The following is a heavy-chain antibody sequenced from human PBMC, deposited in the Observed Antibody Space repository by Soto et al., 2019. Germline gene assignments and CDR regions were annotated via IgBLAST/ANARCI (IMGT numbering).Heavy chain of an antibody. CDR1: GFTFSSYA. CDR3: ARARGRGYSYGI. CDR2: ISYDGSNK. D-gene: IGHD5-18*01. Sequence: QVQLVESGGGVVQPGRSLRLSCAASGFTFSSYAMHWVRQAPGKGLEWVAVISYDGSNKYYADSVKGRFTISRDNSKNTLYLQMNSLRAEDTAVYYCARARGRGYSYGIWGQGTLVTVSS. J-gene: IGHJ4*02. V-gene: IGHV3-30-3*01.